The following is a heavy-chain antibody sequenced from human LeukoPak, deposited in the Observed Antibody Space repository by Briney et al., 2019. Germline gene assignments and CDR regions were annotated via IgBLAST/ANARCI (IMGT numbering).Heavy chain of an antibody. D-gene: IGHD5-12*01. CDR1: GYTFTGYY. Sequence: EASVKVSCKASGYTFTGYYMHWVRQAPGQGLEWMGWINPNSGGTNYAQKFQGRVTMTRDTSISTAYMELSRLRSDDTAVYYCARVIRPSSLRPTFDYWGQGTLVTVSS. J-gene: IGHJ4*02. CDR2: INPNSGGT. CDR3: ARVIRPSSLRPTFDY. V-gene: IGHV1-2*02.